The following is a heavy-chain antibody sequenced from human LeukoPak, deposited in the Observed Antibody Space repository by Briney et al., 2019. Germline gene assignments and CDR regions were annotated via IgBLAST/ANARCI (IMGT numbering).Heavy chain of an antibody. CDR2: INHSGST. CDR1: GFTFSSYA. V-gene: IGHV4-34*01. J-gene: IGHJ4*02. Sequence: GSLRLSCAASGFTFSSYAMSWVRQARGKGLEWVGEINHSGSTNYNPSLKSRVTISVDTSKNQFSLKLSSVTAADTAVYYCARIVEGYYYGSGVDYWGQGTLVTVSS. D-gene: IGHD3-10*01. CDR3: ARIVEGYYYGSGVDY.